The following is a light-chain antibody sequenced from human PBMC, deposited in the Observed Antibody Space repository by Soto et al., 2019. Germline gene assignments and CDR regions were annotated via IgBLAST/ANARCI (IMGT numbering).Light chain of an antibody. Sequence: QAVLTQPPSASASLGASVKLTCTLRSGHSSYAIAWHQQQPEKGPRYLMKLNSDGSHSKGDGIPDRFSGSSSGAERYLTISSLQSEDEADYYCQTWGTGIRVFGGGTKLTVL. CDR3: QTWGTGIRV. V-gene: IGLV4-69*01. CDR1: SGHSSYA. J-gene: IGLJ3*02. CDR2: LNSDGSH.